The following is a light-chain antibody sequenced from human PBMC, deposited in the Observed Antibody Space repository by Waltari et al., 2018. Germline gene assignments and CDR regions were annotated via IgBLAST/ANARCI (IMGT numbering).Light chain of an antibody. J-gene: IGLJ3*02. CDR3: AAWDDSLSGWV. Sequence: QSVLTQPPSASGTPGQRITISCSASSSNLRSNYVYWYQQFPGAAPKLLMYRNNQRPSGVPDRFSGSKSGTSASLAISGLRSEDEADYYCAAWDDSLSGWVFGGGTKVTVL. CDR2: RNN. V-gene: IGLV1-47*01. CDR1: SSNLRSNY.